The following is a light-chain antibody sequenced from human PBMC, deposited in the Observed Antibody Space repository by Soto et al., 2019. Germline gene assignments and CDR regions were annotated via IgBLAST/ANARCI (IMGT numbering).Light chain of an antibody. CDR3: QPYVRSPLT. J-gene: IGKJ3*01. V-gene: IGKV3-20*01. CDR1: QSVSTNF. CDR2: RAS. Sequence: EIVLTQSPGTLSLSPGERATFACRASQSVSTNFVAWFQQKPGQVPRLLIYRASNRATCIPDRFSGSGSGTDFSLTINRLEAEDFAVYYFQPYVRSPLTFGPGTKVYI.